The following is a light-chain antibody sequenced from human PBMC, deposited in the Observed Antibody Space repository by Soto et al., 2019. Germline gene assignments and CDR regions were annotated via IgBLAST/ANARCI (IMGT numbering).Light chain of an antibody. V-gene: IGKV1-5*03. CDR3: QQYNSYS. Sequence: DIQINQSPSTVSASVGDRVTITCRASQSINRWLAWYQQKPGKAPKLLIYKASTLESGVPSRFSGGGIGTEFSLSISSLQPDDFATYYCQQYNSYSFGQGTKVDI. CDR1: QSINRW. CDR2: KAS. J-gene: IGKJ1*01.